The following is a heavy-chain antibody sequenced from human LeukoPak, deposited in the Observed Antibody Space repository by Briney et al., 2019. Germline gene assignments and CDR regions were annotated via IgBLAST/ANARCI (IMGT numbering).Heavy chain of an antibody. V-gene: IGHV3-33*08. Sequence: GGSLRLSCAASGFTFSSYTINWVRQAPGKGLEWVAVIWYDGSEKYYADSVQGRFTISRDNSKNTLYLQMNSLRAEDTAVYYCARDTDTATLGDYWGQGTLVTVSS. J-gene: IGHJ4*02. D-gene: IGHD5-18*01. CDR1: GFTFSSYT. CDR2: IWYDGSEK. CDR3: ARDTDTATLGDY.